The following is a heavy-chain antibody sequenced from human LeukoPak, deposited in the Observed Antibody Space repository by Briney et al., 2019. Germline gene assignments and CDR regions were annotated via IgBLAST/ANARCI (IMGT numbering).Heavy chain of an antibody. D-gene: IGHD3-3*01. J-gene: IGHJ5*02. Sequence: GASVTVSCKASGYTFTSYYMHWVRQAPGQGLEWMGIINPSGGSTSYAQKFQGRVTITADESTSTAYMELSSLRSEDTAVYYCARGSGDNYDFWSGYYSWFDPWGQGTLVTVSS. V-gene: IGHV1-46*01. CDR1: GYTFTSYY. CDR2: INPSGGST. CDR3: ARGSGDNYDFWSGYYSWFDP.